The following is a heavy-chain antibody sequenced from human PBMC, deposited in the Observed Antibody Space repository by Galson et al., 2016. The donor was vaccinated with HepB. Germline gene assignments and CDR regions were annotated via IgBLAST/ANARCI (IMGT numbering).Heavy chain of an antibody. V-gene: IGHV1-46*03. J-gene: IGHJ4*02. CDR3: AREGGDYGDFDS. CDR2: INPDSGST. D-gene: IGHD3-16*01. Sequence: SVKVSCKASGYIFRSFYMHWVRQAPGQGLEWMGMINPDSGSTGYEQKFQGRVTMTRDTSTSTVYLELSSLRSEDTAVYYCAREGGDYGDFDSWGQGTLITVSS. CDR1: GYIFRSFY.